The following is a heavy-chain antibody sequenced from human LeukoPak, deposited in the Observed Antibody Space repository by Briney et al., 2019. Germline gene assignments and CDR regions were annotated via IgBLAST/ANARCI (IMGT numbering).Heavy chain of an antibody. CDR2: IYYSGST. CDR3: AGRTPPYYYYMDV. J-gene: IGHJ6*03. CDR1: GGSISSYY. Sequence: SETLSLTCTVSGGSISSYYWSWIRQPPGKGLEWIGYIYYSGSTNYNPSLKSRVTISVDTSKNQFSLKLSSVTAADTAVYYCAGRTPPYYYYMDVWGKGTTVTISS. V-gene: IGHV4-59*01.